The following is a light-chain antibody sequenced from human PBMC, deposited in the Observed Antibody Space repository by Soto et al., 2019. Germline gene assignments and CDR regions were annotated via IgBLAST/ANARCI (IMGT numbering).Light chain of an antibody. CDR3: SSYPSDAIHVV. J-gene: IGLJ2*01. V-gene: IGLV2-14*03. CDR1: SSDVGLFDY. Sequence: QSALTQPASVSGSLGQSITISCSGTSSDVGLFDYVSWYQQHPGKVPKLMIYDVNDRPSGVSDRFSGSKSGNTASLTISGLQAEDEADYFCSSYPSDAIHVVFGGGTKVPVL. CDR2: DVN.